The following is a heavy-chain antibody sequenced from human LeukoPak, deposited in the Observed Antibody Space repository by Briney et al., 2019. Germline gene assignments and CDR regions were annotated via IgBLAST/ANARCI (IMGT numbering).Heavy chain of an antibody. CDR3: ARGPDYSTSYAANWFDP. J-gene: IGHJ5*02. D-gene: IGHD6-13*01. CDR1: GGSISSSPYY. CDR2: IYRSGRT. V-gene: IGHV4-39*01. Sequence: KPSETLSLTCTVSGGSISSSPYYWGWVRQPPGKGLEWIACIYRSGRTFYDPSLKSRVTVSIDTSKNQFSLRLNSVTSADTAVYFCARGPDYSTSYAANWFDPWGQGTLVTVSS.